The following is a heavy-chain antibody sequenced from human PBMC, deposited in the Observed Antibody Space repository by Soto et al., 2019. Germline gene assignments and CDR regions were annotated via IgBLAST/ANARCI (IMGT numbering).Heavy chain of an antibody. Sequence: QVQLVESGGGLVQPGKSLRLSCEASGFDFSRSGMHWVRQAPGKGLEWVAVIWNDGSNKYYGDSVKGRFTISRDNSKSTLYLPMNSLRGEDTAVYYCAIDYQMFYRSFDNWGQGTLVTVSS. CDR2: IWNDGSNK. V-gene: IGHV3-33*01. J-gene: IGHJ4*02. D-gene: IGHD3-16*02. CDR3: AIDYQMFYRSFDN. CDR1: GFDFSRSG.